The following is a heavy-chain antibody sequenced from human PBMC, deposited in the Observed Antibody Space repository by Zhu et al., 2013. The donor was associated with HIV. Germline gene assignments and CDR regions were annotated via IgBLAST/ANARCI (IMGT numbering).Heavy chain of an antibody. CDR2: MNPNSGNT. V-gene: IGHV1-8*01. CDR1: GYTFTSYD. Sequence: QVQMVQSGTEVKKPGASVKVSCKASGYTFTSYDINWVRQATGQGLEWMGWMNPNSGNTGNAQKFQGRVTMTRNNSITTAYMELSSLSYEDTAIYYCVRRAGTSGTTLEFWGQGTLVTVSS. J-gene: IGHJ4*02. D-gene: IGHD1-7*01. CDR3: VRRAGTSGTTLEF.